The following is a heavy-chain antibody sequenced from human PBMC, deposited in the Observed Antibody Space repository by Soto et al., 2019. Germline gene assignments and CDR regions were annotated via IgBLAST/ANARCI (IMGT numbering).Heavy chain of an antibody. D-gene: IGHD6-19*01. CDR2: IYYSGST. CDR3: ARLPQQWMVFDY. V-gene: IGHV4-39*01. Sequence: QLQLQESGPGLVKPSETLSLTCTVSGGSISSSSYYWGWIRHPPGKGLEWIGNIYYSGSTYYNPSLKSRVTISVDTSKNQFSLKLSSVTAAETAVYYCARLPQQWMVFDYWGQGTLVTVSS. CDR1: GGSISSSSYY. J-gene: IGHJ4*02.